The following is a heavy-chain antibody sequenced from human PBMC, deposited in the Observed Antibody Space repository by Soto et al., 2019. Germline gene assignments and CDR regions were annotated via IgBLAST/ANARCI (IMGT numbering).Heavy chain of an antibody. V-gene: IGHV4-39*01. J-gene: IGHJ4*02. Sequence: QLQLQESGPGLVKPSETLSLTCTVSGDSIYSSTYYWGWIRQPPGKGLEWIGRIYYSGSTYYNPSLKSRVTISVDTSKKQFYLKLSSVTAADTAVYFCARLWFGERPPDYWGQGSLVTVSS. CDR1: GDSIYSSTYY. CDR3: ARLWFGERPPDY. CDR2: IYYSGST. D-gene: IGHD3-10*01.